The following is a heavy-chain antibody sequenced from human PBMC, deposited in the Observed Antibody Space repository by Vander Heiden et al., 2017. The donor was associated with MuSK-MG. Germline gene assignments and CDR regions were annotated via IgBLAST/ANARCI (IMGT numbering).Heavy chain of an antibody. V-gene: IGHV4-39*07. D-gene: IGHD3-22*01. CDR1: GGSISSSNYY. J-gene: IGHJ3*02. Sequence: QLQLQESGPGLVKPSETLSLTCTVPGGSISSSNYYWGWIRQPPGKGLEWIGSIYYSGTAYYTPSLKSRVTISVDTSKNQFSLKLSSVTAADTAVYYCTRATDYYDSSGYPFAFDIWGQGTMVTVSS. CDR3: TRATDYYDSSGYPFAFDI. CDR2: IYYSGTA.